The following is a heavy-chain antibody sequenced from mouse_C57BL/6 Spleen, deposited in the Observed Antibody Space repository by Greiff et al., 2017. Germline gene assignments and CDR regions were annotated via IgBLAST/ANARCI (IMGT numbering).Heavy chain of an antibody. CDR3: AGYYSYWYFDV. V-gene: IGHV1-64*01. Sequence: QVQLQQPGAELVKPGASVKLSCKASGYTFTSYWMHWVKQRPGQGLEWIGMIHPNSGSTNYNEKFKSKATLTVDKSSSTAYMQLSSLTSEDSAVXYCAGYYSYWYFDVWGTGTTVTVSS. J-gene: IGHJ1*03. D-gene: IGHD2-3*01. CDR1: GYTFTSYW. CDR2: IHPNSGST.